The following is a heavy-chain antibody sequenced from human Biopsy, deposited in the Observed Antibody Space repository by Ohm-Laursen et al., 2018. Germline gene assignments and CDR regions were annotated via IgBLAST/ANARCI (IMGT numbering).Heavy chain of an antibody. CDR3: ARERQFRFLEGAFDY. Sequence: PGTLSLTCTVSGGSISDDYWNWIRQPPGKGLQVIGYISSGGGAKYNPSLKSRLTISLDTSKNQLSLRLSSVTAADSAIYYCARERQFRFLEGAFDYWGQGILVTVSS. CDR2: ISSGGGA. CDR1: GGSISDDY. V-gene: IGHV4-59*01. J-gene: IGHJ4*02. D-gene: IGHD3-3*01.